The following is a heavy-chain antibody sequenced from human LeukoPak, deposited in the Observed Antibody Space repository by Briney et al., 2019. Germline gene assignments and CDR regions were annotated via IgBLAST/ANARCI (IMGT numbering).Heavy chain of an antibody. CDR3: AKRDGYNHDAFDI. D-gene: IGHD5-24*01. Sequence: PSETLSLTCAVYGGSFSGYYWSWIRQPPGKGLEWIGEINHSGSTNYNPSLKSRVTISVDTSKNQFSLKLSSVTAADTAVHYCAKRDGYNHDAFDIWGQGTMVTVSS. J-gene: IGHJ3*02. CDR2: INHSGST. CDR1: GGSFSGYY. V-gene: IGHV4-34*01.